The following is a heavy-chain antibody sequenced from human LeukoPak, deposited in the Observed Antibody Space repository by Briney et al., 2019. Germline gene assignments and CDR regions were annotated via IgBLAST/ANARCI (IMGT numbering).Heavy chain of an antibody. J-gene: IGHJ4*02. CDR3: ARESMAYCGGDCYRDFDY. Sequence: GASVKVSCKASGGTFSSYAISWVRQAPGQGLEWMGRIIPILGIANCAQKFQGRVTITADKSTSTAYMELSSLRSEDTAVYYCARESMAYCGGDCYRDFDYWGQGTLVTVSS. D-gene: IGHD2-21*01. CDR1: GGTFSSYA. CDR2: IIPILGIA. V-gene: IGHV1-69*04.